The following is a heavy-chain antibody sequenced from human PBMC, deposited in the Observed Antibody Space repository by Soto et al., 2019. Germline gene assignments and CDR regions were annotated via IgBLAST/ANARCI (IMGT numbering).Heavy chain of an antibody. V-gene: IGHV3-48*01. CDR3: AKLGDYGVPYFDY. J-gene: IGHJ4*02. CDR2: ISSSSST. D-gene: IGHD4-17*01. Sequence: GGSLRLSCAASGFTFSSYSMNWVRQAPGKGLEWVSYISSSSSTYYADSVKGRFTISRDNSKNTLYLQMNSLRAEDTAVYYCAKLGDYGVPYFDYWGQGTLVTVSS. CDR1: GFTFSSYS.